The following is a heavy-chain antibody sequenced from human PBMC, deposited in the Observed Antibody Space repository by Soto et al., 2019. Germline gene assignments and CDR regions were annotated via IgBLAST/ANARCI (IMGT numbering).Heavy chain of an antibody. V-gene: IGHV3-23*01. CDR3: AKAVCSGGSCYSSYYYYGMDV. J-gene: IGHJ6*02. CDR1: GFTFSSYA. Sequence: GGSLRLSCAASGFTFSSYAMSWVRQAPGKGLEWVSAISGSGGSTYYADSVKGRFTISRDNSKNTLYLQMNSLRAEDTAVYYCAKAVCSGGSCYSSYYYYGMDVWGQGTTVTVSS. CDR2: ISGSGGST. D-gene: IGHD2-15*01.